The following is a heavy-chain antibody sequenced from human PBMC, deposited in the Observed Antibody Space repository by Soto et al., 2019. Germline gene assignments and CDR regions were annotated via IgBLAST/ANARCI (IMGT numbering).Heavy chain of an antibody. V-gene: IGHV3-30-3*01. CDR3: ARTSCGGDCPYRGGMDV. Sequence: PGGSLRLSCAASGFTFSSYAMHWVRQAPGKGLEWVAVISYDGSNKYYADSVKGRFTISRDNSKNTLYLQMNSLRAEDTAVYYCARTSCGGDCPYRGGMDVWGQGTTVTVS. D-gene: IGHD2-21*02. CDR2: ISYDGSNK. CDR1: GFTFSSYA. J-gene: IGHJ6*02.